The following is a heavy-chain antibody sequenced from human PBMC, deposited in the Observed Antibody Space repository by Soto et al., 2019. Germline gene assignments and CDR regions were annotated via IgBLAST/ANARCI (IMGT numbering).Heavy chain of an antibody. D-gene: IGHD6-19*01. V-gene: IGHV4-59*08. CDR1: GGSISSYY. J-gene: IGHJ4*02. Sequence: SETLSLTCTVSGGSISSYYWSWIRQPPGKGLEWIGYIHFSGSTNYNPSLKSRVTLSVDTSKNQFSLKLSSVTAADTAVYYCARLTSGWYSYWGQGTLVTVSS. CDR2: IHFSGST. CDR3: ARLTSGWYSY.